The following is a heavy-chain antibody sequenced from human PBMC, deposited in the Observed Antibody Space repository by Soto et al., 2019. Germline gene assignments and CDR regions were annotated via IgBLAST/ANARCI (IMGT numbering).Heavy chain of an antibody. J-gene: IGHJ4*02. V-gene: IGHV3-21*01. Sequence: EVQLVESGGGLVNPGGSLRLSCAASGFAFNVYSMNWVRQAPGKGLEWVSSINTNSAYISYADSVKGRFTISRDNSRNSLYLQMHNLRAEDTAVYYCAREALSTVPPSWGQGTLVTVSA. CDR3: AREALSTVPPS. CDR1: GFAFNVYS. CDR2: INTNSAYI. D-gene: IGHD1-1*01.